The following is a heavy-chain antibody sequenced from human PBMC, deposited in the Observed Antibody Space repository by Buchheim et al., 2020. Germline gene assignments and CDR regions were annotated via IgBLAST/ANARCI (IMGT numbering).Heavy chain of an antibody. CDR2: IRYDGSNK. D-gene: IGHD2-8*01. J-gene: IGHJ4*02. CDR1: GFTFSSYG. V-gene: IGHV3-30*02. CDR3: AKDFDFCTNGVCYDPFFDY. Sequence: QVQLVESGGGVVQPGRSLRLSCAASGFTFSSYGMHWVRQAPGKGLEWVAFIRYDGSNKYYADSGKGRFTISSDNSKNTLYLQMNSLRAEDTAVYYCAKDFDFCTNGVCYDPFFDYWGQGTL.